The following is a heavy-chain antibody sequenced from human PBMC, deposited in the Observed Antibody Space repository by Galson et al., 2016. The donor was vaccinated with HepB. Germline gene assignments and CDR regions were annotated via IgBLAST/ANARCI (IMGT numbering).Heavy chain of an antibody. V-gene: IGHV3-74*01. Sequence: SCAASGFTFSDYWMHWVRQAPGKGLMWVSRIKGDGSVTDYADSVKGRFTISRDNAKNTLYLQMNSLRAEDTALYYCVREDYGDDPVYYYYYGMDVWGQGTTVSVSS. J-gene: IGHJ6*02. CDR3: VREDYGDDPVYYYYYGMDV. D-gene: IGHD4-17*01. CDR2: IKGDGSVT. CDR1: GFTFSDYW.